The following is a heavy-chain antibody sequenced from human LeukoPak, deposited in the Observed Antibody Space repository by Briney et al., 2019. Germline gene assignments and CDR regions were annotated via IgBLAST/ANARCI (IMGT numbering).Heavy chain of an antibody. V-gene: IGHV3-23*01. Sequence: GGSLRLSCAASGFTFSSYAMSWVCQAPGKGLEWVSAISGSGGSTYYADSVKGRFTISRDNSKNTLYLQMNSLRAEDTAVYYCAKDGGYCSSTSCRSDYWGQGTLVTVSS. J-gene: IGHJ4*02. CDR2: ISGSGGST. CDR3: AKDGGYCSSTSCRSDY. CDR1: GFTFSSYA. D-gene: IGHD2-2*01.